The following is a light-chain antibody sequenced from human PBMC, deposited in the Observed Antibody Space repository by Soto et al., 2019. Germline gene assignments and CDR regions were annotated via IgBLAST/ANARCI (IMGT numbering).Light chain of an antibody. CDR1: QSVSSSY. Sequence: EIVLTQSPGTLSLSPGERATLSCRASQSVSSSYLAWYQQKPGQAPRLLIYGASSRATGIPDRFSGSGSGTDFTLTISRLEPEDFAVSYCQQYGSSPKAFGHGSKVDIK. CDR3: QQYGSSPKA. V-gene: IGKV3-20*01. J-gene: IGKJ1*01. CDR2: GAS.